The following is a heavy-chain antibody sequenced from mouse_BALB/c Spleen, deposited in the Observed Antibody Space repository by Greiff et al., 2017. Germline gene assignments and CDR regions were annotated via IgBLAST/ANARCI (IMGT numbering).Heavy chain of an antibody. Sequence: EVKLEESGGGLVKLGGSLKLSCAASGFTFSSYYMSWVRQTPEKRLELVAAINSNGGSTYYPDTVKGRFTISRDNAKNTLYLQMSSLKSEDTALYYCARGDWGYYAMDYWGQGTSVTVSS. D-gene: IGHD4-1*01. J-gene: IGHJ4*01. CDR2: INSNGGST. CDR1: GFTFSSYY. CDR3: ARGDWGYYAMDY. V-gene: IGHV5-6-2*01.